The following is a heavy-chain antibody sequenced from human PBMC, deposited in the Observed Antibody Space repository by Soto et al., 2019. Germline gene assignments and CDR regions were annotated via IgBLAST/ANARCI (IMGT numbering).Heavy chain of an antibody. Sequence: GASVKVSCKASGYTFTSYGISWVRQAPGQGLEWMGWISAYNGNTNYAQKLQGRVTMTTDTSTSTAYMELRSLRSDDTAVYYCASPPIAAAGSGAFDIWGQGTMVTVSS. CDR1: GYTFTSYG. D-gene: IGHD6-13*01. V-gene: IGHV1-18*01. J-gene: IGHJ3*02. CDR2: ISAYNGNT. CDR3: ASPPIAAAGSGAFDI.